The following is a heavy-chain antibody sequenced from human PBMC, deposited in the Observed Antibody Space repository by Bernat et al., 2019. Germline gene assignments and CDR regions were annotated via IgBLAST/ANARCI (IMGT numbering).Heavy chain of an antibody. D-gene: IGHD1-26*01. CDR1: GFTFTSSA. V-gene: IGHV1-58*02. Sequence: QMQLVQSGPEVKKPGTSVKVSCKASGFTFTSSAMQWVRQARGQRLEWIGWIVVGSGNTNYAQKSQERVTITRDMSTSTAYMELSSLRSEDTAVYYCAAVGSPPPGGYYYYYMDVWGKGTTVTVSS. J-gene: IGHJ6*03. CDR2: IVVGSGNT. CDR3: AAVGSPPPGGYYYYYMDV.